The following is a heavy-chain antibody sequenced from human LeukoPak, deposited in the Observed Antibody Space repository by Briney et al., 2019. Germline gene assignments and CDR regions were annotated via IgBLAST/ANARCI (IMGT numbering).Heavy chain of an antibody. CDR2: IKQDGSEK. V-gene: IGHV3-7*03. Sequence: PGGSLRLSCAASGFTFSSYWMSWVRQAPGKGLEWVANIKQDGSEKYYVDSVKGRFTISRDNAKNSLYLQMNSPRAEDTAVYYCAREGLRLGELSFDYWGQETLVTVSS. D-gene: IGHD3-16*02. CDR1: GFTFSSYW. J-gene: IGHJ4*02. CDR3: AREGLRLGELSFDY.